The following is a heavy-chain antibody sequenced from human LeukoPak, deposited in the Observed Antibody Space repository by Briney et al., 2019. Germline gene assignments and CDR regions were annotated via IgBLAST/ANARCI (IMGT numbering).Heavy chain of an antibody. CDR2: IYHSGST. D-gene: IGHD6-13*01. CDR1: GYSISSGYY. V-gene: IGHV4-38-2*02. CDR3: ARAYIAAADNWFDP. Sequence: SETLSLTCTVSGYSISSGYYWGWIRQPPGKGLEWIGSIYHSGSTYYNPSLKSRVTISVDRSKNQFSLKLSSVTAADTAVYYCARAYIAAADNWFDPWGQGTLVTVSS. J-gene: IGHJ5*02.